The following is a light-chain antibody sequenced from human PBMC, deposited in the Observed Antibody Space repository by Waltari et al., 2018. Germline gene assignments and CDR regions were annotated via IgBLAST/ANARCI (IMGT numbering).Light chain of an antibody. CDR3: CSYSRTNIVI. J-gene: IGLJ2*01. Sequence: QSALTQPASVSGSPGQSITISCTGTSNDIGTYSRVSWYQQRPGQAPNLIIYEVNRRPLGVSCRFSGSKSDNTASLTVSGLQAEDGAEYYCCSYSRTNIVIFGGGTKLTVL. CDR1: SNDIGTYSR. CDR2: EVN. V-gene: IGLV2-14*03.